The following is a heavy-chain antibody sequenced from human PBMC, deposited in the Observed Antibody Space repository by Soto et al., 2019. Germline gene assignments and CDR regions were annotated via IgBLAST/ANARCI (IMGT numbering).Heavy chain of an antibody. V-gene: IGHV3-23*01. D-gene: IGHD1-26*01. J-gene: IGHJ5*01. Sequence: DVQLLESGGGLVQPGGSLTLSCAASRFIFSDYAMNWVRQAPGKGLEWVSIIGGGNTDRYYADSVKGRFISSRDNSKNTMYLQMNSLRDDETAVYYCAKDAVSYNGKWDWFDSWGQGTLVTVSS. CDR1: RFIFSDYA. CDR3: AKDAVSYNGKWDWFDS. CDR2: IGGGNTDR.